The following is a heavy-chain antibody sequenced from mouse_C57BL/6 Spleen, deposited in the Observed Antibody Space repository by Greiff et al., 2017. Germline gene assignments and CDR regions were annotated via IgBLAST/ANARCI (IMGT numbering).Heavy chain of an antibody. CDR1: GYTFTSYW. CDR2: IDPNSGGT. V-gene: IGHV1-72*01. D-gene: IGHD2-13*01. J-gene: IGHJ3*01. Sequence: QVQLQQPGAELVKPGASVKLSCKASGYTFTSYWMHWVKQRPGRGLEWIGRIDPNSGGTKYNEKFKSKATLTVDKPSITAYMQLSSLTSADSAFYDCATDLTVTSFAYWGQVTLVTVS. CDR3: ATDLTVTSFAY.